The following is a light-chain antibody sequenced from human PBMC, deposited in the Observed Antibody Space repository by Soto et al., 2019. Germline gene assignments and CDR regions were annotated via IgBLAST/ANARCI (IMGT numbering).Light chain of an antibody. CDR2: DVN. V-gene: IGLV2-11*01. Sequence: QSALTQPRSVSGSPGQSVTISCTGTSSDVGGYNYDSWYQQHPGKAPKLMIYDVNKRPSGVPDRFSGSKSGNTASLTISGLQAEDEADYYCCSYAGSYTYVFGTGTKLTVL. CDR1: SSDVGGYNY. J-gene: IGLJ1*01. CDR3: CSYAGSYTYV.